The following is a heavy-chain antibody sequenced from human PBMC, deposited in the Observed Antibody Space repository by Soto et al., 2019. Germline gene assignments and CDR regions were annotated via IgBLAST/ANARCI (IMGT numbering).Heavy chain of an antibody. CDR2: ISYDGSNK. D-gene: IGHD4-4*01. CDR3: IKESNPGGLDY. CDR1: GFIFSSYG. V-gene: IGHV3-30*18. Sequence: GGSLRLSCAASGFIFSSYGMHWVRQAPGKGLEWVAVISYDGSNKYYADSVKGRFTISRENAKNSLYLQMNSLRVEDTALYYCIKESNPGGLDYWGQGTLVTVSS. J-gene: IGHJ4*02.